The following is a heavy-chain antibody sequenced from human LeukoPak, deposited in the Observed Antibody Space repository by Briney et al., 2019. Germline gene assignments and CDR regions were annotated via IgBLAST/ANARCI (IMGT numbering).Heavy chain of an antibody. V-gene: IGHV4-30-2*01. CDR3: ARGGTTGTGRRAFDI. Sequence: SETLSLTCTVSGYSISSGGYYWSWIRQPPGQGLEWIGYIYHGGSTYYNPSLRSRVTISVDRSKNQFSLKLDSVTDADTAIYYCARGGTTGTGRRAFDIWGQGTRVTVSS. J-gene: IGHJ3*02. D-gene: IGHD1-1*01. CDR2: IYHGGST. CDR1: GYSISSGGYY.